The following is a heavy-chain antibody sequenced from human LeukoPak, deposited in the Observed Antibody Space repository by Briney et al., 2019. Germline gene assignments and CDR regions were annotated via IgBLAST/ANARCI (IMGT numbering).Heavy chain of an antibody. Sequence: ASVKVSCKASGYTFTSYYMHWVRQAPGQGLEWMGIINPRGGSTSYAQKFQGRVTITTDESTSTAYMELSSLRSEDTAVYYCARGRRGGGTYYHAFDIWGQGTMVTVSS. CDR2: INPRGGST. D-gene: IGHD1-26*01. CDR3: ARGRRGGGTYYHAFDI. CDR1: GYTFTSYY. V-gene: IGHV1-46*01. J-gene: IGHJ3*02.